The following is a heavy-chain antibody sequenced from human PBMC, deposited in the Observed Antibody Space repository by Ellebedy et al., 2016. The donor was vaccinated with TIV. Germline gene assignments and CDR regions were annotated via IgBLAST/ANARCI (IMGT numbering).Heavy chain of an antibody. J-gene: IGHJ4*02. CDR2: IYYSGST. CDR1: GGSISSSSYY. V-gene: IGHV4-39*01. D-gene: IGHD3-22*01. Sequence: GSLRLSXTVSGGSISSSSYYWGWIRQPPGKGLEWIGSIYYSGSTYYNPSLKSRVTISVDTSKNQFSLKLSSVTAADTAVYYCARHPHAGYYYDSGGWGLFDYWGQGTLVTVSS. CDR3: ARHPHAGYYYDSGGWGLFDY.